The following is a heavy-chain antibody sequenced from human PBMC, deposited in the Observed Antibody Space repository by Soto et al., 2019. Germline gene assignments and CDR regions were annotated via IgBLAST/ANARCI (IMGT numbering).Heavy chain of an antibody. CDR2: IYNNETF. Sequence: SETLSLTCSVSGASVSGGSFYWSWIRQPPGKGLEWIGFIYNNETFNYNPSLKSRVTLSVDTSKHQFSLKLSSVTAADTAVYYCARVPLRYSSSLNFDSWGQGALVTVSS. D-gene: IGHD6-19*01. J-gene: IGHJ4*02. CDR1: GASVSGGSFY. CDR3: ARVPLRYSSSLNFDS. V-gene: IGHV4-61*01.